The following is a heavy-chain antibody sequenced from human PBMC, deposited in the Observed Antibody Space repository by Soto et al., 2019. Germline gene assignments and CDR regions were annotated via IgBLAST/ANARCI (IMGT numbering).Heavy chain of an antibody. Sequence: SVKVSCKASGFTFTSSAVQWVRQARGQRLEWIGWIVVGSGNTNYAQKFQEGVTITRDMSTSTAYMELSSLRSEDTAVYYCAADHCSGGSCYWDAFDIWGQGTMVTVSS. CDR1: GFTFTSSA. D-gene: IGHD2-15*01. J-gene: IGHJ3*02. V-gene: IGHV1-58*01. CDR3: AADHCSGGSCYWDAFDI. CDR2: IVVGSGNT.